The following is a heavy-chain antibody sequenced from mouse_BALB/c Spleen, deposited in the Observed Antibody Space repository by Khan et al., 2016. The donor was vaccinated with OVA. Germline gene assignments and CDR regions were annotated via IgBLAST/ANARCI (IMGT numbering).Heavy chain of an antibody. CDR3: ARREKYGYDHSWFAY. D-gene: IGHD2-2*01. V-gene: IGHV1-61*01. CDR1: GYTFTSYW. CDR2: IDPSDSET. Sequence: QVQLQQPGAELVRPGASVKLSCKASGYTFTSYWMNWVKQRPGHGLEWIGRIDPSDSETHYNQMFKDKATLTVDKSSTTAYIQLSSLTSEDAEVYFCARREKYGYDHSWFAYWGQGTLVTVSA. J-gene: IGHJ3*01.